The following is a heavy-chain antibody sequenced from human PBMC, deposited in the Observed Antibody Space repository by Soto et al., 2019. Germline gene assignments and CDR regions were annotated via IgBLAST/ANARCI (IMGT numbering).Heavy chain of an antibody. CDR3: AKDRDYPRDQFHY. J-gene: IGHJ4*02. V-gene: IGHV3-23*01. CDR1: RFTFSINA. CDR2: ISANGQGI. Sequence: EVQLLESGGGLVQPGGSLRLSCATSRFTFSINALSWVRQAPGKGLEWVSAISANGQGIYYADSVRGRFSISRDNSRNTVFLHMDSLRAEDTAVYYCAKDRDYPRDQFHYWGQGTLVTVSS. D-gene: IGHD2-2*01.